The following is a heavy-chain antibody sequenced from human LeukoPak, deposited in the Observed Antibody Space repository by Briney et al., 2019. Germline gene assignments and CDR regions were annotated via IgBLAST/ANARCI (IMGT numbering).Heavy chain of an antibody. D-gene: IGHD3-10*01. CDR1: GFTFSSYS. CDR2: ISSSSSTK. J-gene: IGHJ4*02. CDR3: ARVRVDGSGSYLDY. Sequence: EGSLRLSCAASGFTFSSYSMNWVRQAPGKGLEWVSYISSSSSTKYYADSVKGRFTISRDNAKNSLYLQMNSLRAEDTAVYYCARVRVDGSGSYLDYWGQGTLVTVSS. V-gene: IGHV3-48*04.